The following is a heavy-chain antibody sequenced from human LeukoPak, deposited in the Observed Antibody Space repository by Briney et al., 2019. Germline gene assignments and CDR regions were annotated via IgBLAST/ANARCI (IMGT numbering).Heavy chain of an antibody. CDR3: ARDNDYYDLHY. J-gene: IGHJ4*02. CDR1: GFTFSSYA. CDR2: VWYDDAVK. Sequence: GRSLRLSCAASGFTFSSYAMHWVRQAPGKGLEWLAVVWYDDAVKNYADSVKGRFTISRDNSKNTLFPQMNNLSAEDTAVYYCARDNDYYDLHYWGQGTLVTVSS. D-gene: IGHD3-22*01. V-gene: IGHV3-33*08.